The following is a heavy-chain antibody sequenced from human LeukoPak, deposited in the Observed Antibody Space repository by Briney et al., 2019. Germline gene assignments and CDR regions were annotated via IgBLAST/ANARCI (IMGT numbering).Heavy chain of an antibody. Sequence: GGSLRLSCAASGFSFSTYPMHWVRQAPGKGLEWVSSISSSSSYIYYADSVKGRFSISRDNARNSLYLQMNSLTAEDTAVYYCARDWRNKYSNSWSRGEWYFDLWGRGTLVTVSS. CDR3: ARDWRNKYSNSWSRGEWYFDL. J-gene: IGHJ2*01. V-gene: IGHV3-21*01. CDR2: ISSSSSYI. CDR1: GFSFSTYP. D-gene: IGHD6-13*01.